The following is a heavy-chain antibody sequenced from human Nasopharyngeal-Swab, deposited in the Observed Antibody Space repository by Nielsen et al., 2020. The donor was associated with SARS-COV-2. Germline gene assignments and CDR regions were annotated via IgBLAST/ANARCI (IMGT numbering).Heavy chain of an antibody. V-gene: IGHV4-31*02. Sequence: WIRQPPGKGLEWIGYIYYSGSTYYNPSLKSRVTISVDTSKNQFSLKLSPVTAADTAVYYCARDRVVPAAMWAYYYYYGMDVWGQGTTVTVSS. D-gene: IGHD2-2*01. CDR2: IYYSGST. CDR3: ARDRVVPAAMWAYYYYYGMDV. J-gene: IGHJ6*02.